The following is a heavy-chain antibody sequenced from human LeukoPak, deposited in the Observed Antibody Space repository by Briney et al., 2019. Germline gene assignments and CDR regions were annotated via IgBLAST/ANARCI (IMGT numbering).Heavy chain of an antibody. CDR3: ARDGSVLWSGYPSISYYYYMDV. J-gene: IGHJ6*03. CDR1: GFTFNAYS. D-gene: IGHD3-3*01. V-gene: IGHV3-74*01. Sequence: GGSLRLSCAASGFTFNAYSMGWVRQAPGKGLEWVSRINSDGSSTSYADSVKGRFTISRDNAKNTLYLQMNSLRPEDTAVYFCARDGSVLWSGYPSISYYYYMDVWGKGTTVTVSS. CDR2: INSDGSST.